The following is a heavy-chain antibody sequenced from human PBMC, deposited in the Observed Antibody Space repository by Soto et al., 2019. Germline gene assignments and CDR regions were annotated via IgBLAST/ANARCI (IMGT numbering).Heavy chain of an antibody. CDR3: AKGMGYYYDSSGYYYDY. D-gene: IGHD3-22*01. CDR2: ISGSGGST. V-gene: IGHV3-23*01. J-gene: IGHJ4*02. Sequence: VQLLESGGGLVQPGGSLRLSCAASGFTFSSYAMSWVRQAPGKGLEWVSAISGSGGSTYYADSVKGRFTISRDNSKNTLYLQMNSLRAEDTAVYYCAKGMGYYYDSSGYYYDYWGQGTLVTVSS. CDR1: GFTFSSYA.